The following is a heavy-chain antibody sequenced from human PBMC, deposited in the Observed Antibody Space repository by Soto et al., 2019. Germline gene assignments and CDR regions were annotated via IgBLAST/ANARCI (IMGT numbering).Heavy chain of an antibody. Sequence: SETLSLTCNVSGGSVGSSSYDWGWIRQAPGKGLEWIVSTYYSAGTYYNPSLKSRVTTSLDASKNQFSLTVTSVTAADTAIYYCARHASRGYSSSWYFEDWGQGTPVTVSS. D-gene: IGHD6-13*01. CDR2: TYYSAGT. J-gene: IGHJ4*02. V-gene: IGHV4-39*01. CDR3: ARHASRGYSSSWYFED. CDR1: GGSVGSSSYD.